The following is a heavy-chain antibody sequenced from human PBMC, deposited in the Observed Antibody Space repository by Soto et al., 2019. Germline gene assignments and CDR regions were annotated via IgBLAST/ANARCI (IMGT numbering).Heavy chain of an antibody. V-gene: IGHV3-23*01. Sequence: HPGGSLRLSCAASGFTFSSYAMSWVRQAPGKGLEWVSAISGSGGSTYYADSVKGRFTISRDNSKNTLYLQMNSLRAEDTAVYYCARVPRYYYGSGSYSRAGYGMDVWGQGTTVTAP. D-gene: IGHD3-10*01. J-gene: IGHJ6*02. CDR1: GFTFSSYA. CDR2: ISGSGGST. CDR3: ARVPRYYYGSGSYSRAGYGMDV.